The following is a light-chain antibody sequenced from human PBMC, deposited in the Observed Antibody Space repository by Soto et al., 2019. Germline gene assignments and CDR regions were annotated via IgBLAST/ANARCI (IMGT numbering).Light chain of an antibody. V-gene: IGLV2-14*01. CDR2: EVS. CDR3: SSYTSRHTYV. Sequence: QSVLTQPASVSGSPGQSITISCTGTSSDVGGYNYVSWYQQHPGKAPKLIIYEVSNRPSGVSNRFSGSKSDNTASLTISGLQAEDEADYYCSSYTSRHTYVFGTGTKGTVL. J-gene: IGLJ1*01. CDR1: SSDVGGYNY.